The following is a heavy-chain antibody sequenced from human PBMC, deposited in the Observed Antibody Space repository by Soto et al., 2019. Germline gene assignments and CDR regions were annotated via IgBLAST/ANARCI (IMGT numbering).Heavy chain of an antibody. J-gene: IGHJ4*02. CDR1: GGSVSSGSYY. Sequence: QVQLQESGPGLVKPSETLSLTCTVSGGSVSSGSYYWSWIRQPPGKGLEWIGYIYYSVSTNYNPSLKSRVTISVDTSKNQFSLKVSSVTAADTAVHYCASYSSGWYDVIYWGQGTLVTVSS. CDR2: IYYSVST. CDR3: ASYSSGWYDVIY. D-gene: IGHD6-19*01. V-gene: IGHV4-61*01.